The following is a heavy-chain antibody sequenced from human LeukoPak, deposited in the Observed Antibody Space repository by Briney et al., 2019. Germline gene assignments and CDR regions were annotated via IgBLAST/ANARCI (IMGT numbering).Heavy chain of an antibody. D-gene: IGHD4-17*01. Sequence: SETLSLTCTVSGGSISSYYWSWIRQPPGKGLEWIGYIYYSGSTNYNPSLKSRVTISVDTSKNQFSLKLSSVTAADTAVYYCARTTTRYYMDVWGKGTTVTISS. CDR3: ARTTTRYYMDV. CDR2: IYYSGST. CDR1: GGSISSYY. J-gene: IGHJ6*03. V-gene: IGHV4-59*01.